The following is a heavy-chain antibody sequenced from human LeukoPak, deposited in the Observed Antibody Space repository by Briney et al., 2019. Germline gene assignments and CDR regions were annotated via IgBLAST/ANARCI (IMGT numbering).Heavy chain of an antibody. J-gene: IGHJ4*02. V-gene: IGHV4-30-4*08. CDR3: ARLRPPTSDCNSGTCYFDY. Sequence: TLSLTCTVSGGSISSGDYYWSRIRQPPGKGLEWIGYIYYSGSTYYNPSLKSRVTISVDTSKNQFSLKLSSVTAADTAVYYCARLRPPTSDCNSGTCYFDYWGQRTLVTVSS. CDR1: GGSISSGDYY. D-gene: IGHD2/OR15-2a*01. CDR2: IYYSGST.